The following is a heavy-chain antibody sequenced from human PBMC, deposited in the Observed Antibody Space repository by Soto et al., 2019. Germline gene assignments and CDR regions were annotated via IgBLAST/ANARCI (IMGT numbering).Heavy chain of an antibody. Sequence: GESLKISCKVSGFSFTSYWISWLRQMPGKGLEWMGRIDPDDSYSDYSPSFQGHVTFSVDTSINTAYLQWKNLKASDTGIYYYARNPRMLPLESWGQRTLITVSS. V-gene: IGHV5-10-1*01. CDR2: IDPDDSYS. CDR3: ARNPRMLPLES. D-gene: IGHD2-8*01. CDR1: GFSFTSYW. J-gene: IGHJ4*02.